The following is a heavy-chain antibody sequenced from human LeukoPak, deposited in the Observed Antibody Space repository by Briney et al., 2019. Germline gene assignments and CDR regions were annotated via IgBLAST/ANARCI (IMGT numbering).Heavy chain of an antibody. V-gene: IGHV3-74*01. CDR1: AFTFSTYW. Sequence: PGGSLGLSCAAYAFTFSTYWMDWVRQAPGKGLVWVSRVSADGSSTTYADSVKGRFTISRDNAKNTLYLQMNSLRVEDTAIYYCARGPISSNPGTWGQGTLVTVSS. D-gene: IGHD2-2*01. J-gene: IGHJ5*02. CDR2: VSADGSST. CDR3: ARGPISSNPGT.